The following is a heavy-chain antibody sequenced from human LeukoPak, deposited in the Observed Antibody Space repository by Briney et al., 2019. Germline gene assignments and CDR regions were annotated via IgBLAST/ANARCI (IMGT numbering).Heavy chain of an antibody. V-gene: IGHV1-2*02. J-gene: IGHJ4*02. CDR2: INPNSGGT. D-gene: IGHD1-26*01. CDR3: ARVRHGGATSSPFDY. Sequence: ASVKVSCKASGYTFTGYYMHWVRQAPGQGLEWMGWINPNSGGTNYAQKFQGRVTVTRDTSISTAYMELSRLRSDDTAVYYCARVRHGGATSSPFDYWGQGTLVTVSS. CDR1: GYTFTGYY.